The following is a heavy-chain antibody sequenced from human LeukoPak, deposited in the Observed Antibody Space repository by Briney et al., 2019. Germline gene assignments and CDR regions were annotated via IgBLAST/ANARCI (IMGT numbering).Heavy chain of an antibody. J-gene: IGHJ4*02. Sequence: NPSETLSLTCAVSGGSISSSTSYWGWIRQPPGKGLEWIGRIYYSGSTFYNPSLKSRVIISVDTSKNQFTLRLSSVTAADTAVYYCARHGSTDYFDYWGQGTLVTVSS. CDR2: IYYSGST. CDR1: GGSISSSTSY. V-gene: IGHV4-39*01. CDR3: ARHGSTDYFDY. D-gene: IGHD2-2*03.